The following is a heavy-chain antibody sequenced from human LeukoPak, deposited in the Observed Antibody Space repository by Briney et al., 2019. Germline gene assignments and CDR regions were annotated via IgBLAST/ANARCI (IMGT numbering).Heavy chain of an antibody. Sequence: GGSLRLSCAASDFTVSNMYMTWVRQAPGKGLEWVSLIYSDGRTDYADSVKGRFTISRDNAKSSLSLQMNSLRADDTAVYYCARGATELFRLVDGWGKGTTVTVSS. J-gene: IGHJ6*04. CDR1: DFTVSNMY. CDR2: IYSDGRT. D-gene: IGHD2-21*01. V-gene: IGHV3-53*01. CDR3: ARGATELFRLVDG.